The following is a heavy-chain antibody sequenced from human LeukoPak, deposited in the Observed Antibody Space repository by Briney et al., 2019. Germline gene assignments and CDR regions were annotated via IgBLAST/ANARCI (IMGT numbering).Heavy chain of an antibody. D-gene: IGHD6-19*01. CDR1: GGSINSGDYY. J-gene: IGHJ4*02. V-gene: IGHV4-30-4*08. Sequence: SQTLSLTCTVSGGSINSGDYYWSWIRQHPGKGLEWIGYIYYSGSTYYNPSLKSRVTISVDTSKNQFSLKLSSVTAADTAVYYCARDHSSGWYVFDYWGQGTLVTVSS. CDR3: ARDHSSGWYVFDY. CDR2: IYYSGST.